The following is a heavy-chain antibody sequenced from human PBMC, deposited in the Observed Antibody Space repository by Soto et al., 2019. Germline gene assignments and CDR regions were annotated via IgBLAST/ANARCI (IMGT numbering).Heavy chain of an antibody. CDR1: GGTFSSYA. D-gene: IGHD6-6*01. CDR3: AVETGIAARPGAFDI. V-gene: IGHV1-69*06. CDR2: IIPIFGTA. Sequence: SVKVSFKASGGTFSSYAISWVRQAPGQGLEWMGGIIPIFGTANYAQKFQGRVTITADKSTSTAYMELSSLRSEDTAVYYCAVETGIAARPGAFDIWGQGTMVTVSS. J-gene: IGHJ3*02.